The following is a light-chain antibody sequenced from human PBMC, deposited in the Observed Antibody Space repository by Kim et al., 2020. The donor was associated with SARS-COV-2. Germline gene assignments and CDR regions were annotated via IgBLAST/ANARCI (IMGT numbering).Light chain of an antibody. V-gene: IGKV3-15*01. CDR1: QSVTST. Sequence: VSPGERAPLSRRARQSVTSTVAWYERKPGQAPRLLIYGASTRAAGIPARFSGSGSGTGFTLTISSVQSEEFAVYYCQQYNNWPWTFGQGAKGDSK. CDR2: GAS. CDR3: QQYNNWPWT. J-gene: IGKJ1*01.